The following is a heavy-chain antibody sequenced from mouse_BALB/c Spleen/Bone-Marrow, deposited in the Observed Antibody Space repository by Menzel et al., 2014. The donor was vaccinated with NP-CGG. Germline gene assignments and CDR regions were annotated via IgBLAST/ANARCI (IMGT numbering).Heavy chain of an antibody. D-gene: IGHD1-1*01. V-gene: IGHV1-67*01. CDR1: GYTFTAYA. J-gene: IGHJ2*01. Sequence: QVQLKQSGPELVRPGVSVKLSCKGSGYTFTAYAMHWVKQSLAKSLEWIGLISTYSGNTHYNQNFKGRATMTVDKSSSTAYMELARLTSEDPAIYYCARNFYGSSYFDYWGQGTTLTVSS. CDR3: ARNFYGSSYFDY. CDR2: ISTYSGNT.